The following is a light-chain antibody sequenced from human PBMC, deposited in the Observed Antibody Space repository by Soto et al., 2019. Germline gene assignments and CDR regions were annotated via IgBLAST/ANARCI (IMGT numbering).Light chain of an antibody. CDR3: QQYNNWPRT. CDR2: GAS. CDR1: QSVSSSY. V-gene: IGKV3-20*01. J-gene: IGKJ1*01. Sequence: EIVLTQSPGTLSLSPGERATLSCRPSQSVSSSYLAWYQQKPGRAPRLLIYGASSRATGIPDRFSGSGSGTDFTLTISSLQSEDFAVYYCQQYNNWPRTFGQGTKVDIK.